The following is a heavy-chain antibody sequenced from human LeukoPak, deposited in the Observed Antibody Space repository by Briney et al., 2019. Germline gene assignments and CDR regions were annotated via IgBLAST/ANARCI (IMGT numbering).Heavy chain of an antibody. V-gene: IGHV3-48*03. CDR1: GFTFSSYD. J-gene: IGHJ4*02. Sequence: GGSLRLSCAASGFTFSSYDLNWVRQAPGKGLEWISYLSSRETTIYYADSVKGRFTISRDNAKNSLDLQMNSLRDEDTAVYYCARDGRLSGGLDYWGQGTLVTVSS. D-gene: IGHD1-26*01. CDR2: LSSRETTI. CDR3: ARDGRLSGGLDY.